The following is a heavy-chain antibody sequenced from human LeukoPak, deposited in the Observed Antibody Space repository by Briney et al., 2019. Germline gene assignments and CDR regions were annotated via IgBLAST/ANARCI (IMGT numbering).Heavy chain of an antibody. CDR1: GYTFTSYD. CDR3: ARSSSTSWESIDY. D-gene: IGHD2-2*01. J-gene: IGHJ4*02. CDR2: MNPNSGNT. Sequence: ASVKVSCKASGYTFTSYDINWVRQATGQGLEWMGWMNPNSGNTGYAQKFQGRVTITADKSTSTAYMELSSLRSEDTAVYYCARSSSTSWESIDYWGQGTLVTVSS. V-gene: IGHV1-8*01.